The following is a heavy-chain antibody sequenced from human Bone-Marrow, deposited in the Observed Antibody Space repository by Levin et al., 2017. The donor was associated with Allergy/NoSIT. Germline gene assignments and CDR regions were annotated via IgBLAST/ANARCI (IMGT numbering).Heavy chain of an antibody. CDR2: INWNGGST. Sequence: GESLKISCAASGFTFDDYGMSWVRQAPGKGLEWVSGINWNGGSTGYADSVKGRFTISRDNAKNSLYLQMNSLRAEDTALYYCARGGIVVVVAATPDDAFDIWGQGTMVTVSS. CDR3: ARGGIVVVVAATPDDAFDI. CDR1: GFTFDDYG. V-gene: IGHV3-20*04. D-gene: IGHD2-15*01. J-gene: IGHJ3*02.